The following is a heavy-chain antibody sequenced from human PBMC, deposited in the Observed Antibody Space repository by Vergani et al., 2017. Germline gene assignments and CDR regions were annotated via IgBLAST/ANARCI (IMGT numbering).Heavy chain of an antibody. D-gene: IGHD3-10*01. Sequence: QVQLVQSGAEVKKPGASVKVSCKASGYTFTSYDINWVRQATGQGLEWMGWMNPNSGNTVYAQKFQGRVTMTRNTSISTAYMELGSLRSEDTAVYYCARGLGGYGAGTDSNYYYYYMDVWGKGTTVTVSS. J-gene: IGHJ6*03. CDR2: MNPNSGNT. V-gene: IGHV1-8*01. CDR1: GYTFTSYD. CDR3: ARGLGGYGAGTDSNYYYYYMDV.